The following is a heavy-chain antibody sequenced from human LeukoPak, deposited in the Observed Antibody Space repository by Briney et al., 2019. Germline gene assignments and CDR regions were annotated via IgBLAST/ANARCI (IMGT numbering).Heavy chain of an antibody. CDR3: ARGNYGLWFGERGPVYNWFDP. Sequence: SETLSLTCAVSGGSISSGGYSWSWIRQPPGKGLEWIGYIYHNGSTYYNPSLKSRVTISVDRSKNQFSLKLSSVTAADTAVYYCARGNYGLWFGERGPVYNWFDPWGQGTLVTVSS. J-gene: IGHJ5*02. D-gene: IGHD3-10*01. CDR1: GGSISSGGYS. CDR2: IYHNGST. V-gene: IGHV4-30-2*01.